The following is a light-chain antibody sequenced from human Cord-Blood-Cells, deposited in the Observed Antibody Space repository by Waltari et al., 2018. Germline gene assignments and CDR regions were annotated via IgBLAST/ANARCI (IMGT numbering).Light chain of an antibody. Sequence: DIQLTQSPSSLSASVGDSVTITCQASQDISNYLNWYQQKPGKAPKLLIYDASNLETGVPSRFSGSGSGTDFTVTISSLQPEDIATYYCQQYDNPTYTFGQGTKLEIK. CDR3: QQYDNPTYT. V-gene: IGKV1-33*01. J-gene: IGKJ2*01. CDR2: DAS. CDR1: QDISNY.